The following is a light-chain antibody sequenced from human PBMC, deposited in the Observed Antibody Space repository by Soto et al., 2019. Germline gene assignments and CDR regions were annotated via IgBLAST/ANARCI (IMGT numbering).Light chain of an antibody. Sequence: QSALTQPASVSGSPGQSITISCTGTSSDVGNYKFVSWYQQHPGKAPKLFIYEVTKRPSGVSDRFSGSKSGNTASLTISGLQAEDEADYYCCSYAGSSNLVFGGGTQLTVL. J-gene: IGLJ2*01. CDR1: SSDVGNYKF. CDR3: CSYAGSSNLV. V-gene: IGLV2-23*02. CDR2: EVT.